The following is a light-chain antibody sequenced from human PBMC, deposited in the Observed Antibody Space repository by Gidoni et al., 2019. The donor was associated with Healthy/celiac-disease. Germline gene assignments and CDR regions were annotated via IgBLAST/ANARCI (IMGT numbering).Light chain of an antibody. CDR2: DAS. V-gene: IGKV3-11*01. CDR3: QQRSNLLT. Sequence: EIVLTQSPATLSLSPGERATLSCRASQIVSSYLAWYQQKPGQAPRLLIYDASNRATGIPAGFSGSGSGTDFTLTISSLEPEDFAVYYCQQRSNLLTFGGGTKVEIK. CDR1: QIVSSY. J-gene: IGKJ4*01.